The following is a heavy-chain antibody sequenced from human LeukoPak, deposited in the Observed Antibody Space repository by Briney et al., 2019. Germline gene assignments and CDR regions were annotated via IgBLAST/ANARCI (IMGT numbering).Heavy chain of an antibody. CDR3: AKDTLPSVDTGRVFDY. J-gene: IGHJ4*02. CDR2: ISWNSGSI. CDR1: GFTFSSYA. V-gene: IGHV3-9*01. D-gene: IGHD4-23*01. Sequence: GGSLRLSCAASGFTFSSYAMSWVRQAPGKGLEWVSGISWNSGSIGYADSVKGRFTISRDNAKNSLYLQMNSLRAEDTALYYCAKDTLPSVDTGRVFDYWGQGTLVTVSS.